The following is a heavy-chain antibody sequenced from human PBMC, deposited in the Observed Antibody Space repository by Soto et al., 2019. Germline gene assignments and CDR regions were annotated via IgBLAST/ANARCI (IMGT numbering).Heavy chain of an antibody. CDR3: ARDGRSSYRSGWDCFDF. Sequence: QVQMVQSGAEVKKPGASVKVSCKASGYTFTSYYMHWVRQAPGQGLEWMGIINPSGGSTSYAQKFQGRVTMTRDTSTSTVYMELSSLRSEDTAVYYCARDGRSSYRSGWDCFDFWGQGTLVTVSS. D-gene: IGHD6-19*01. CDR1: GYTFTSYY. J-gene: IGHJ4*02. CDR2: INPSGGST. V-gene: IGHV1-46*01.